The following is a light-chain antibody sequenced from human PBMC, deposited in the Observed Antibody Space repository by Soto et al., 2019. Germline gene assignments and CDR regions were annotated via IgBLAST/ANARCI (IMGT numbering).Light chain of an antibody. J-gene: IGLJ2*01. CDR1: SSDVGGYNF. CDR2: NVY. CDR3: NSYTSSSTLV. V-gene: IGLV2-14*03. Sequence: QSALTQPASVSGSPGQSITISCTGTSSDVGGYNFVSWYQQHPGKAPKLMLYNVYDRPSGISHRFSGSRSGNTASLTISGLQAEDEAHYYCNSYTSSSTLVFGGGTEVTVL.